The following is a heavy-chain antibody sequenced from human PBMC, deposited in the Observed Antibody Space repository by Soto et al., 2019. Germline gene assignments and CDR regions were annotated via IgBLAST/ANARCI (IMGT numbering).Heavy chain of an antibody. Sequence: PSETLSLTCTVSGGSISSGGYYWSWIRQHPGKGLEWIGYIYYSGSTYYNPSLKSRVTISVDTSKNQFSLKLSSVTAADTAVYYCASSVTMVRGVPPEDWFDPWGQGTLVTVSS. D-gene: IGHD3-10*01. CDR3: ASSVTMVRGVPPEDWFDP. CDR2: IYYSGST. V-gene: IGHV4-31*03. J-gene: IGHJ5*02. CDR1: GGSISSGGYY.